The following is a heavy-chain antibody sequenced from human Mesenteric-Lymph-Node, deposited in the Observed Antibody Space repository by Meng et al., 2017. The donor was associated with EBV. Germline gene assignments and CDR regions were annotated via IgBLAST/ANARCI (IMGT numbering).Heavy chain of an antibody. J-gene: IGHJ4*02. CDR1: GYTFINYD. D-gene: IGHD3-22*01. CDR3: AREFSGCPDN. CDR2: MNPNSGNT. Sequence: QVQLVQSGGDVKTPGASVKVSCKASGYTFINYDINWVRQAPGRGLEWMGWMNPNSGNTAYAQKFQGRVSMTRSTSITTAYMELTGLRSDDTAVYYCAREFSGCPDNWGQGTLVTISS. V-gene: IGHV1-8*01.